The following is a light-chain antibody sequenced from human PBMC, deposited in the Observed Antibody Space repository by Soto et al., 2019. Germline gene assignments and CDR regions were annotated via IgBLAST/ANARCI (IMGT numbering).Light chain of an antibody. CDR1: QSVSTH. Sequence: EKVMTQSPATLSVSPGDRATLSYRSSQSVSTHLAWYQQKPGQAPRLLIYGASTRATGIPARFSGSGSGTEFTLTISSLESEDFAVYYCQQYDNWPPWTFGQGTKVEIK. V-gene: IGKV3-15*01. CDR2: GAS. CDR3: QQYDNWPPWT. J-gene: IGKJ1*01.